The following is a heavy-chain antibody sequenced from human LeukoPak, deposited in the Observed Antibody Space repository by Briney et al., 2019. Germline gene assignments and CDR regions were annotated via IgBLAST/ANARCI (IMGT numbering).Heavy chain of an antibody. CDR2: IHYTGKP. J-gene: IGHJ6*02. Sequence: SQTVSLTCSFWGGFNRGHYWPWMRQPRGKGLEWIGQIHYTGKPEYNPSLKSRINLSVDTSKNQVPLHVSSVTAADSAIYYCARFGVDYDMDVWAQGTTVSV. CDR3: ARFGVDYDMDV. D-gene: IGHD3-16*01. CDR1: GGFNRGHY. V-gene: IGHV4-59*11.